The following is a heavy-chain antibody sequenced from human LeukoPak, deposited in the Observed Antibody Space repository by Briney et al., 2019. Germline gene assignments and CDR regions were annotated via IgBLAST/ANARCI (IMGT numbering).Heavy chain of an antibody. CDR1: GGSISSSSYY. V-gene: IGHV4-39*01. J-gene: IGHJ4*02. Sequence: KSSEALSLTCTVSGGSISSSSYYWGWIRQPPGKGLELLGSIYYSGSTYYNPSLRSRVTISVDTSKNQFSLKLSSVTAADTAVYYCARHSEKTTVTYFDYWGQGTLVTVSS. D-gene: IGHD4-17*01. CDR3: ARHSEKTTVTYFDY. CDR2: IYYSGST.